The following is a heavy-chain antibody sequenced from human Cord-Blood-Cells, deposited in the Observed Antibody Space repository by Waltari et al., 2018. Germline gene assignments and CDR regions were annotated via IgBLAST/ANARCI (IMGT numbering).Heavy chain of an antibody. Sequence: EVQLVESGGGLVQPGGSLRLSCAASGFTFSTYWTSWVRQALGQGRGWVGNRKKGGSGESCVGTGKGGFTLARDSDKNSLYLQMNSLRAEDTGMYYCARDLGPFDYWGQGTLVTVSS. V-gene: IGHV3-7*05. J-gene: IGHJ4*02. CDR1: GFTFSTYW. D-gene: IGHD1-26*01. CDR2: RKKGGSGE. CDR3: ARDLGPFDY.